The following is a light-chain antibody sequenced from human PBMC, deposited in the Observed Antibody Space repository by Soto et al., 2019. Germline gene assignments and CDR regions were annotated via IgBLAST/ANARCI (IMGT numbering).Light chain of an antibody. Sequence: DIQMTPSPSSVSASVGDRVTITCRASQGISSWLAWYQQKPGKAPKLLIYAAPSLQSGVPPRFSGSGAAPNFTPTFSSLQPEEFATYYCPQANSCPRIFGQGTRLEIK. J-gene: IGKJ5*01. CDR1: QGISSW. CDR3: PQANSCPRI. CDR2: AAP. V-gene: IGKV1-12*01.